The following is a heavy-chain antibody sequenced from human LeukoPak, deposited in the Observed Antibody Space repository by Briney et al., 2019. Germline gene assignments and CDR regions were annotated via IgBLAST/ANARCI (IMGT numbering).Heavy chain of an antibody. CDR1: GGSISSSSYY. V-gene: IGHV4-39*01. CDR3: AVIDILTGYAPDY. D-gene: IGHD3-9*01. Sequence: SETLSLTCTVSGGSISSSSYYWGWIRQPPGKGLGWIGSIYYSGSTYYNPSLKSRVTISVDTSKNQFSLKLSSVTAADTAVYYCAVIDILTGYAPDYWGQGTLVTVSS. CDR2: IYYSGST. J-gene: IGHJ4*02.